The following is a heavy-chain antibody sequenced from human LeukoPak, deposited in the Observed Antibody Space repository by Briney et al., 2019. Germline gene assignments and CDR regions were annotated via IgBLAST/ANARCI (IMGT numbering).Heavy chain of an antibody. J-gene: IGHJ6*03. V-gene: IGHV4-34*01. CDR1: GGSFSGYY. Sequence: PSETLSLTCAVYGGSFSGYYWSWIRQPPGKGLEWIGEINHSGSTNYNPSLKSRVTISVDTSKNQFSLKLSSVTAADTAVYYCARLNGSSGWYTRGYYYYYMDVWGKGTTVTISS. CDR3: ARLNGSSGWYTRGYYYYYMDV. CDR2: INHSGST. D-gene: IGHD6-19*01.